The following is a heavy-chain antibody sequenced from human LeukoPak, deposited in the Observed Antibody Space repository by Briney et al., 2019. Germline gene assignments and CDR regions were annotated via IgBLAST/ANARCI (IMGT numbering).Heavy chain of an antibody. CDR2: IYHSGST. V-gene: IGHV4-38-2*02. J-gene: IGHJ4*02. CDR1: GYSISSGYY. CDR3: ARVRGYCSSTICYRYYFDY. D-gene: IGHD2-2*01. Sequence: SETLSLTCTVSGYSISSGYYRGWIRQPPGKGLEWIGTIYHSGSTYYNPSLKSRVTISVDTFKNQFSLKLTSVTAADTAVYYCARVRGYCSSTICYRYYFDYWGQGTLVTVSS.